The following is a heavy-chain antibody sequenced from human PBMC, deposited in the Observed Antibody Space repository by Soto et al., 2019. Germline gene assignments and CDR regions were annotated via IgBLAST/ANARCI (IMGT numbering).Heavy chain of an antibody. CDR3: AGTYCPGYGMDV. Sequence: SETLSLTCTVSGGSISGGGYYWSWIRQHPGKGLEWIGYIYYSGSTYYNPSLKSRVTISVDTSKNQFSLKLNSVTAADTAVYYCAGTYCPGYGMDVWGQGTTVTVSS. V-gene: IGHV4-31*03. J-gene: IGHJ6*02. CDR2: IYYSGST. D-gene: IGHD3-10*01. CDR1: GGSISGGGYY.